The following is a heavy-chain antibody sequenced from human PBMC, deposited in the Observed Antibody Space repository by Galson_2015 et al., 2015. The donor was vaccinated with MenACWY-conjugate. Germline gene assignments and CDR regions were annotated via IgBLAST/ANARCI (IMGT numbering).Heavy chain of an antibody. CDR1: GGSFTTYT. CDR2: LIPLFGTT. V-gene: IGHV1-69*08. Sequence: SVKVSCKASGGSFTTYTISWVRQAPGLGLEWVGSLIPLFGTTNYAQKIQDRITISADRSTSTGYMELSSLRSEDTAVYYCVRVVDRGRRCRSGTCQSAATWGQGTLVTVSS. D-gene: IGHD1-26*01. J-gene: IGHJ5*02. CDR3: VRVVDRGRRCRSGTCQSAAT.